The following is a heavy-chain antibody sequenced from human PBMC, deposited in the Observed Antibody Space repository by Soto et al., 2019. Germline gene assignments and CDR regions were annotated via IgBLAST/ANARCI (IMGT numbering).Heavy chain of an antibody. CDR1: GGTFSGYY. J-gene: IGHJ4*01. CDR2: INHSGST. CDR3: ARWQWLVYFDY. Sequence: SETLSLTCAVYGGTFSGYYWSWIRQPPGKGLEWIGEINHSGSTNYNPSLKRRVTISVDTSKNQYSLKLSSVTAADTAVYYCARWQWLVYFDYWGHGTLVTVSS. D-gene: IGHD6-19*01. V-gene: IGHV4-34*01.